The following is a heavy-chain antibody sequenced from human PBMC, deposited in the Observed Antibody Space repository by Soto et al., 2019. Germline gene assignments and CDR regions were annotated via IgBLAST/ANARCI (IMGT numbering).Heavy chain of an antibody. CDR3: ARMHYYDSSGYYPCYYYGMDV. J-gene: IGHJ6*02. V-gene: IGHV2-70*01. D-gene: IGHD3-22*01. CDR1: GFSLSTSGMC. CDR2: IDWDDDK. Sequence: SGPTLVNPTQTLTLTCTFSGFSLSTSGMCVSWIRQPPGKALEWLALIDWDDDKYYSTSLKTRLTISKDTSKNQVVLTMTNMDPVDTATYYCARMHYYDSSGYYPCYYYGMDVWGQGTTVTVSS.